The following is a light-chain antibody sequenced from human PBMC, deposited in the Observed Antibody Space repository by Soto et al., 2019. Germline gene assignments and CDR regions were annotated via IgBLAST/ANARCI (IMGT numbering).Light chain of an antibody. CDR3: SSYGGSNNLV. CDR2: EVS. CDR1: SSDVGGYNY. Sequence: QSALTQPPSASGSPGQSVTISCTGTSSDVGGYNYVSWYQQHPGKAPKLMIYEVSKRPSGVPDRFSGSKSGNTASLTVSGLAAEEEAYYYCSSYGGSNNLVFGGGTKLTVL. V-gene: IGLV2-8*01. J-gene: IGLJ2*01.